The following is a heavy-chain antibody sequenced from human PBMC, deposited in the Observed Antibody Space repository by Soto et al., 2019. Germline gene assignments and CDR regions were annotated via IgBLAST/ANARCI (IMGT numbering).Heavy chain of an antibody. CDR3: ARDATSIAAADMTVGYNWFDP. V-gene: IGHV1-69*13. CDR2: IIPIFGTA. Sequence: ASVKVSCKASGDTFSSYAVSWVRQAPGQGLEWMGGIIPIFGTANYAQKFQGRVTITADESTSTAYMELSSLRSEDTAVYYCARDATSIAAADMTVGYNWFDPWGQGTLVTVSS. J-gene: IGHJ5*02. D-gene: IGHD6-13*01. CDR1: GDTFSSYA.